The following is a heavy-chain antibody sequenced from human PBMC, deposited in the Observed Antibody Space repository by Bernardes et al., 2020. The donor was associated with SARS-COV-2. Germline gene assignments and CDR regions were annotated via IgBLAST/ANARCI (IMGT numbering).Heavy chain of an antibody. CDR1: GFIFSTSW. Sequence: GSLRLSCAASGFIFSTSWMSWVRQAPGKVLEWVAYIKQDGSEKYYVDSVEGRFTISRDNAKNSLYLQMNSLRAEDTAVYYCAKGGWYPDYWGQGTLVTVSS. D-gene: IGHD6-19*01. V-gene: IGHV3-7*04. J-gene: IGHJ4*02. CDR2: IKQDGSEK. CDR3: AKGGWYPDY.